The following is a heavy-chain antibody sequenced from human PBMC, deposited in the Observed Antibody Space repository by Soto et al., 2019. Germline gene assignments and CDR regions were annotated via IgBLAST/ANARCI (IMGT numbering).Heavy chain of an antibody. D-gene: IGHD5-12*01. CDR2: ISWDGGST. CDR1: GFTFDDYT. V-gene: IGHV3-43*01. J-gene: IGHJ6*02. CDR3: ARVATIRNYYYYGMDV. Sequence: EVQLVESGGVVVQPGGSLRLSCAASGFTFDDYTMHWVRQAPGKGLEWVSLISWDGGSTCYADSVKGRFTISRDNSKNSLYLQMNSLRTEDTALYYCARVATIRNYYYYGMDVWGQGTTVTVSS.